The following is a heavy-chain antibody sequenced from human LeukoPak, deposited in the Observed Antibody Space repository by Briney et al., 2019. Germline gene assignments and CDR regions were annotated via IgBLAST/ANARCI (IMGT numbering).Heavy chain of an antibody. J-gene: IGHJ3*02. CDR2: IYSGGTT. Sequence: GGSLRLSCGASGVTVSSNQMSWVRQAPGKGLEWVSLIYSGGTTYYADSAKGRFTISRDNSKNTLYLQMNSLRAEDTAVYYCSRVSAVAGTGRAFDIWGQGTMVTVSS. D-gene: IGHD6-19*01. CDR1: GVTVSSNQ. CDR3: SRVSAVAGTGRAFDI. V-gene: IGHV3-66*01.